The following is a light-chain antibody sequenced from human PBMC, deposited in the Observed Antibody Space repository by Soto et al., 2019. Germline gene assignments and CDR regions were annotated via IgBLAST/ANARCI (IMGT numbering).Light chain of an antibody. J-gene: IGKJ4*01. CDR2: KAS. CDR1: QSISIW. CDR3: QHYNSYSVS. Sequence: DIQMTQSPSTLSAFVGDRVTITCRASQSISIWLAWYQQKPGKAPKLLIYKASSLESGVPSRFSGSGSGTDFTLTISSLQPDDFATYYCQHYNSYSVSFGGGTKVEIK. V-gene: IGKV1-5*03.